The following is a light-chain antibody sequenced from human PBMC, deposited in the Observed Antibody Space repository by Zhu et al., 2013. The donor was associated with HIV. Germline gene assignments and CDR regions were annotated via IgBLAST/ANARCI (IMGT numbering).Light chain of an antibody. CDR2: GAS. CDR3: QHVNDNPA. V-gene: IGKV3-20*01. J-gene: IGKJ3*01. Sequence: EIVLTQSPGTLSLSPGERATLSCRASQTVSSSYLAWYQQKPGQAPRLFFYGASSRATGIPDRFSGSGSGTEFTLTISGLRPEDFATYYCQHVNDNPAFGPGTTVDV. CDR1: QTVSSSY.